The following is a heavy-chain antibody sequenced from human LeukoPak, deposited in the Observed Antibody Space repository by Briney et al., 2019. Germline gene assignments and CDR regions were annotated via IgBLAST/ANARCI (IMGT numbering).Heavy chain of an antibody. D-gene: IGHD4-17*01. J-gene: IGHJ3*02. Sequence: GGSLRPSCAASGFTFDDYAMHWVRQAPGPGLEWVSGISWNSGSIGYADSVKGRFTISRDNAKNSLYLQMNSLRAEDTALYYCASTVTHTAFDIWGQGTMVTVSS. CDR3: ASTVTHTAFDI. CDR2: ISWNSGSI. CDR1: GFTFDDYA. V-gene: IGHV3-9*01.